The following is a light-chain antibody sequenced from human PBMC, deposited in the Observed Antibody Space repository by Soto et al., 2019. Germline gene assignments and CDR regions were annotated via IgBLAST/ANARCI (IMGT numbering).Light chain of an antibody. V-gene: IGKV3-20*01. CDR2: GAS. CDR3: QQYGSIPLT. Sequence: ELVMTQSPATLSVSPGERATLSCRASESVSRNLAWYQQKPGQAPSLLIYGASSRASGTPDRFSGSGSGADFTLTITRLEPEDFALYYCQQYGSIPLTFGGGTKVDI. CDR1: ESVSRN. J-gene: IGKJ4*01.